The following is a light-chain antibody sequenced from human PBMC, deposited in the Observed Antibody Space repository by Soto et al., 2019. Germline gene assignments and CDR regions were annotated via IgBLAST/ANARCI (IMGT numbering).Light chain of an antibody. CDR3: QQYSYFAT. CDR1: QSISRW. Sequence: DIQMTQSPSTLSASVGDRVTITCRASQSISRWLTWYQQKAGQAPKLLIYKASIVESGVPSRFSGSGSGTEFTLIISSLQPDDSATYYCQQYSYFATFGQGTRVEVK. J-gene: IGKJ1*01. V-gene: IGKV1-5*03. CDR2: KAS.